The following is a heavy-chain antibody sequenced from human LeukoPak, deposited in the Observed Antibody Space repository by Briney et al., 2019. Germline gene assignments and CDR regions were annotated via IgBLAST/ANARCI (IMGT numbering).Heavy chain of an antibody. CDR3: ARLKDGRFFYYYYMDV. D-gene: IGHD3-3*01. Sequence: SETLSLTCTVSGGSISNYWSWIRQPPGKGLEWIGYIYHSGSTNYNPSLKSRVTISVDTSKNQFSLKLSSVTAADTAVYYCARLKDGRFFYYYYMDVWGKGTTVTVSS. CDR2: IYHSGST. CDR1: GGSISNY. V-gene: IGHV4-59*12. J-gene: IGHJ6*03.